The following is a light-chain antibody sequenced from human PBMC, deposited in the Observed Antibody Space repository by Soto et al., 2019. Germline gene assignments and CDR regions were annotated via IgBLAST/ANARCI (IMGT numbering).Light chain of an antibody. CDR3: QQSYSIQRLT. J-gene: IGKJ3*01. V-gene: IGKV1-39*01. Sequence: DMQMTQSPSSLSASVGDRVSITCRSSQNISTYLHWYQQRPGKAPKLLIYAASNLRSGVPSRFIGSGSGTDFTLTISSLQSEDFATYCCQQSYSIQRLTFGPGTRVEIK. CDR1: QNISTY. CDR2: AAS.